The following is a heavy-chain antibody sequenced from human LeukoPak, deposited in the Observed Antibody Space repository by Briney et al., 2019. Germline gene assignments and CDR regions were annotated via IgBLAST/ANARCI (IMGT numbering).Heavy chain of an antibody. J-gene: IGHJ6*02. CDR1: GFTFSSYG. CDR2: ISYDGSNK. Sequence: GASLRLSCAASGFTFSSYGMHWVRQAPGKGLEWVAVISYDGSNKYYADSVKGRFTISRDNSKNTLYLQMNSLRAEDTAVYYCAKESGSYYYYYGMDVWGQGITVTVSS. D-gene: IGHD1-26*01. V-gene: IGHV3-30*18. CDR3: AKESGSYYYYYGMDV.